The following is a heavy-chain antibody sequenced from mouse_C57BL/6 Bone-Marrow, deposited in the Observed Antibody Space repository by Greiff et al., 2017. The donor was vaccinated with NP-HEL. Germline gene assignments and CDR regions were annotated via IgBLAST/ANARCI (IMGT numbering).Heavy chain of an antibody. CDR3: TRSHYEGEYYAMDD. D-gene: IGHD2-4*01. Sequence: QVQLKESGAELVRPGASVTLSCKASGYTFTDYEMHWVKQTPVHGLEWIGAIDPETGGTAYNQKFKGKAILTADKSSSTAYMELRSLTSEDSAVYYCTRSHYEGEYYAMDDWGQGTSVTVSA. V-gene: IGHV1-15*01. J-gene: IGHJ4*01. CDR2: IDPETGGT. CDR1: GYTFTDYE.